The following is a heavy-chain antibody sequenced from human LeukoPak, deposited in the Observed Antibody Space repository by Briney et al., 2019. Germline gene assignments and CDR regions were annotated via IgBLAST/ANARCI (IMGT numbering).Heavy chain of an antibody. Sequence: GGSLRLSCAASGFTFSSYSMNWVRQAPGKGLEWVSSISSSSSYIYYADSVKGRFTISRDNAKNSLYLQMNSLRAEDTAVYYCARSGDSSGYHSSDYWGQGTLVTVSS. CDR2: ISSSSSYI. CDR3: ARSGDSSGYHSSDY. CDR1: GFTFSSYS. V-gene: IGHV3-21*01. J-gene: IGHJ4*02. D-gene: IGHD3-22*01.